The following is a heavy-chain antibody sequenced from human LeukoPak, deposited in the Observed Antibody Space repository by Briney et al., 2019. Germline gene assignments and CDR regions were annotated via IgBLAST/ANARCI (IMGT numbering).Heavy chain of an antibody. J-gene: IGHJ5*02. Sequence: PSETLSLTCTVSGGSLSSYYWSWIRQPPGKGLEWIGYIYYSGSTNYNPSLKSRVTISVDTSKNQFSLKLSSVTAADTAVYYCARDSYGSGSYYGWFDPWGQGTLVTVSS. CDR1: GGSLSSYY. CDR3: ARDSYGSGSYYGWFDP. D-gene: IGHD3-10*01. V-gene: IGHV4-59*01. CDR2: IYYSGST.